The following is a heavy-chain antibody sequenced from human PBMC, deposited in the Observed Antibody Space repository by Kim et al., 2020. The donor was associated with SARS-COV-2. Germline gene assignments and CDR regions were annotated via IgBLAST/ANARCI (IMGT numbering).Heavy chain of an antibody. Sequence: NPTARSRVTISEDTSKNQFSLKLSSVTAADTAVYYCARRPHPRSGYGFDYWGQGTLVTVSS. CDR3: ARRPHPRSGYGFDY. D-gene: IGHD3-3*01. V-gene: IGHV4-39*01. J-gene: IGHJ4*02.